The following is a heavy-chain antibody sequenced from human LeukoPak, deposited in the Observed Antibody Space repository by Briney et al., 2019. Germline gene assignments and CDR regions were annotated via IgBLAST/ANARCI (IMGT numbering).Heavy chain of an antibody. CDR1: GGSISSYY. CDR2: IYYSGST. V-gene: IGHV4-59*01. CDR3: ARLIGYCSSTSCWDYYYYGMDV. D-gene: IGHD2-2*01. Sequence: SETLSLTCTVSGGSISSYYWSWIRQPPGKGLEWIGYIYYSGSTNYNPSLKSRVTISVDTSKNQFSLKLSSVTAADTAVYYCARLIGYCSSTSCWDYYYYGMDVWGKGPRSPSPQ. J-gene: IGHJ6*01.